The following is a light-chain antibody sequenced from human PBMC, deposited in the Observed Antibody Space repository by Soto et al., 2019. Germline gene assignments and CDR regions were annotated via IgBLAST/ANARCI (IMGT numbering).Light chain of an antibody. J-gene: IGKJ1*01. V-gene: IGKV4-1*01. CDR3: QQYYTTPRT. CDR1: LDIRNE. Sequence: IQVTQAPSSLSASVGDRVTITCRASLDIRNELDWYQQKPGQPPKLLIYWASTRESGVPDRFSGSGSGTDFTLTISSLQAEDVAVYYCQQYYTTPRTFGQGTKVDIK. CDR2: WAS.